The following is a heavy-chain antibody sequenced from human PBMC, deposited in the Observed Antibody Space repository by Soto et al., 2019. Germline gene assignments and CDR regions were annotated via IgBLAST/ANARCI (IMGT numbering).Heavy chain of an antibody. J-gene: IGHJ4*02. D-gene: IGHD6-13*01. CDR2: INWNSGSI. CDR3: VKVRTGDSSSFDY. CDR1: GFTFDDYA. Sequence: EVQLVESGGGLAQPGRSLRLSCAASGFTFDDYAMHWVRQTPGKGLEWVSGINWNSGSIDYADSVEGRFTISRDNAKNSLYLQMNSLRAEDTALYYCVKVRTGDSSSFDYWGQGTLVTVSS. V-gene: IGHV3-9*01.